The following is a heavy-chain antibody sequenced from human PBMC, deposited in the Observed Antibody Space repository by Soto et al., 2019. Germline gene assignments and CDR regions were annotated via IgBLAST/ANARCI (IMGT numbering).Heavy chain of an antibody. V-gene: IGHV4-59*01. CDR2: IYYSGST. CDR3: AIDRGSSGEAYFDY. Sequence: QVQLQESGPGLVKPSETLSLTCTVSGGSISSYYWSWIRQPPGKGLEWIGYIYYSGSTNYNPSLKSRVTISVDTSKNQFSLKLSSVTAADTAVYYCAIDRGSSGEAYFDYWGQGTLVTVSS. CDR1: GGSISSYY. J-gene: IGHJ4*02. D-gene: IGHD6-6*01.